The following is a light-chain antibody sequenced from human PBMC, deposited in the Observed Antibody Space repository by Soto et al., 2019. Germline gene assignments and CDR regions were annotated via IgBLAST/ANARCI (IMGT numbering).Light chain of an antibody. CDR3: QQYNTYSRT. CDR1: QSISTY. Sequence: DIQMTQSPSSLSASVGDRVTITCQASQSISTYLAWYQQKPGKAPKILIYKASSLESGVPSRFRGSGSGAEFTLTISRLQPDDFETYYCQQYNTYSRTFGQGTKVDIK. CDR2: KAS. V-gene: IGKV1-5*03. J-gene: IGKJ1*01.